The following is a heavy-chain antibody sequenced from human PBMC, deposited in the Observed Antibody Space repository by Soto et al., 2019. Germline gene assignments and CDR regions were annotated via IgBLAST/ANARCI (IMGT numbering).Heavy chain of an antibody. V-gene: IGHV1-18*01. CDR2: ISAYNGNT. J-gene: IGHJ5*02. Sequence: ASVKVSCKASGYTFTSYGISWVRQAPGQGLEWMGWISAYNGNTNYAQKLQGRVTMTTDTSTSTAYMELRSLRSDDTAVYYCARDHPGIAVAGTFWFDPWGQRTLVTVSS. CDR1: GYTFTSYG. D-gene: IGHD6-19*01. CDR3: ARDHPGIAVAGTFWFDP.